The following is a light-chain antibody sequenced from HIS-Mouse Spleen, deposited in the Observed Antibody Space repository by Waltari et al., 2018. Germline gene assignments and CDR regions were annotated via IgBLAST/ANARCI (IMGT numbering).Light chain of an antibody. CDR1: QSVSSN. CDR2: GAS. V-gene: IGKV3-15*01. CDR3: QQYNNWPPWT. J-gene: IGKJ1*01. Sequence: EIVMTQSPATLSVSTGERATLSCRASQSVSSNLAWYQQKLGQAPRLLIYGASTRATGIPARFSGSGSGTEFTLTISSLQSEDFAVYYCQQYNNWPPWTFGQGTKVEIK.